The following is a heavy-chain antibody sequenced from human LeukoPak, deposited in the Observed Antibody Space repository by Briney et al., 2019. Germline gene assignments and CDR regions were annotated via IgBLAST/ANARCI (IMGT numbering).Heavy chain of an antibody. V-gene: IGHV3-23*01. Sequence: GGSLRLSCVASGFTFTDFWINWVRQAPGKGLEWVASITGDGTRTYYTDSVKGRFTISRDNSKNTLYLQMNSLRADETAIYYCASRPRADMGPLDYWGQGTLVTVST. CDR1: GFTFTDFW. CDR3: ASRPRADMGPLDY. CDR2: ITGDGTRT. D-gene: IGHD1-14*01. J-gene: IGHJ4*02.